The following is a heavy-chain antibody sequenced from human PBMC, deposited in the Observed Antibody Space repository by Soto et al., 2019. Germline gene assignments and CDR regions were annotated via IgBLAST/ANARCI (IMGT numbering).Heavy chain of an antibody. D-gene: IGHD6-13*01. J-gene: IGHJ6*02. CDR3: ARYSSSWYGFSPTYGMDV. CDR2: IDPSDSYT. Sequence: PGESLKISCKGSGYSFTSYWISWVRQMPGKGLEWMGRIDPSDSYTNYSPSFQGHVTISADKSISTAYLQWSSLKASDTAMYYCARYSSSWYGFSPTYGMDVWGQGTTVTV. V-gene: IGHV5-10-1*01. CDR1: GYSFTSYW.